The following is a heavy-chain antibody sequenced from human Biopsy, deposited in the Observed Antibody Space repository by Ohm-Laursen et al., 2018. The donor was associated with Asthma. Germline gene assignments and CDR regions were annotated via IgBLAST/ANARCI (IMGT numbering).Heavy chain of an antibody. CDR1: GVALSGYT. V-gene: IGHV1-58*01. J-gene: IGHJ4*01. D-gene: IGHD2/OR15-2a*01. Sequence: SVKVSCNASGVALSGYTFEWVRQARGLGLEWIAGIVFASGGTNYAQNFQDRLTVTRDMSAGSVSMELRGLSSTDTAVYYCAAGRTSLQGESLIWGQGTLVSVSS. CDR3: AAGRTSLQGESLI. CDR2: IVFASGGT.